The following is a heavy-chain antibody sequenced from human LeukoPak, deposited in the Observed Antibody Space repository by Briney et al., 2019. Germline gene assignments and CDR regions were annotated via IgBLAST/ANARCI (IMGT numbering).Heavy chain of an antibody. CDR3: AKDGDPEYYDSSGRHG. J-gene: IGHJ4*02. D-gene: IGHD3-22*01. Sequence: PGGSLRLSCAASGFTFSNYAMSWVRQAPGKGLEWVSGISGSGGSTYYADSVKGRFTISRDNSKNTLYLQMNSLRAEDTAVYYCAKDGDPEYYDSSGRHGWGQGTLVTVSS. CDR2: ISGSGGST. V-gene: IGHV3-23*01. CDR1: GFTFSNYA.